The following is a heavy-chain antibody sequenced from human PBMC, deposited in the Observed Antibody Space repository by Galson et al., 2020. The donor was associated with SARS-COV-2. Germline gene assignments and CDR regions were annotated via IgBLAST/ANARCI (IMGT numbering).Heavy chain of an antibody. CDR3: ARDVSGGAYDI. D-gene: IGHD1-26*01. CDR1: GFTFSSYA. V-gene: IGHV3-30*04. CDR2: ISHDGRIE. J-gene: IGHJ3*02. Sequence: QLGESLKISCAASGFTFSSYAMHWVRQAPGKGLEWVAVISHDGRIEVYADSVKGRFTISRDNSENMLFLQMDSLRADDTAGYYCARDVSGGAYDIWGQGKMVTVSS.